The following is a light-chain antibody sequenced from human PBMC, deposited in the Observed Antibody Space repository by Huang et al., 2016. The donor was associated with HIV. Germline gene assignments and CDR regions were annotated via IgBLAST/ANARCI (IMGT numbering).Light chain of an antibody. CDR2: GAS. CDR3: QQSYSSHT. CDR1: RSINSH. Sequence: DIQMTQSPSSLSASVGDTVTITCRASRSINSHLNWYQQRPGRAPTLLIYGASNLQSGVPSRFRGSGSATDYTLRISSLQPEDCATYFCQQSYSSHTFGQGTRLEIK. V-gene: IGKV1-39*01. J-gene: IGKJ5*01.